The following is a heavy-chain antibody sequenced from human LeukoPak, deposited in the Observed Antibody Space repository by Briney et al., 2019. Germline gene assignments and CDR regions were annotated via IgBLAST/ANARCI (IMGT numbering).Heavy chain of an antibody. CDR1: GGSISSYY. CDR2: IYYSGST. D-gene: IGHD3-10*01. Sequence: SETLSLTCTVSGGSISSYYWSWIRQPPGKGLEWIGYIYYSGSTNYNPSLKSRVTISVDTSKNHFSLKLSSVTAADTAVYFCARDSALLWFGELDSWGQGTVVTVSS. J-gene: IGHJ4*02. CDR3: ARDSALLWFGELDS. V-gene: IGHV4-59*01.